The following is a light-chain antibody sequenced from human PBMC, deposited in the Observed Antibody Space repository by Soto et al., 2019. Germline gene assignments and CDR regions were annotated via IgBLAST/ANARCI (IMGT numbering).Light chain of an antibody. Sequence: DIQMTQSPSSLSASVGDRVTITCRASQSISSYLNWYQQKPGKAPKLLIYAASSLQSGVPSRFSGSGSGTDFTLTISSLQPEDFATYYCQQSYSTPPHFGQGTELEIK. CDR1: QSISSY. CDR3: QQSYSTPPH. CDR2: AAS. J-gene: IGKJ2*01. V-gene: IGKV1-39*01.